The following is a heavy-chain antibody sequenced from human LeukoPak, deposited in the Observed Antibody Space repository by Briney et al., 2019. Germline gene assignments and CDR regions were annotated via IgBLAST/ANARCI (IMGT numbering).Heavy chain of an antibody. V-gene: IGHV3-23*01. CDR2: ISGSGDNT. Sequence: PGGSLRLSCAASGFSFSSYAMSWARQAPGKGLEWVSSISGSGDNTYYAESVKGRFTISRDNPKSTLFLQMNSLRAEDTAVFYCAKRSGYTTGWFFDFWGQGTLVTVSS. J-gene: IGHJ4*02. CDR3: AKRSGYTTGWFFDF. D-gene: IGHD6-19*01. CDR1: GFSFSSYA.